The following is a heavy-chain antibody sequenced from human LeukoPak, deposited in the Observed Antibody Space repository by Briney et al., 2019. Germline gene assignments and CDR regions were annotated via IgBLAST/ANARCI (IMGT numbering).Heavy chain of an antibody. J-gene: IGHJ5*02. CDR1: GFTFSSYG. V-gene: IGHV3-30*03. CDR2: ISYDGSNK. Sequence: GRSLRLSCAASGFTFSSYGMHWVRQAPGKGLEWVAVISYDGSNKYYADSVKGRFTISRDNSKNTLYLQMNSLRADDTAVYYCTRHDWFDPWGQGTLVTVSS. CDR3: TRHDWFDP.